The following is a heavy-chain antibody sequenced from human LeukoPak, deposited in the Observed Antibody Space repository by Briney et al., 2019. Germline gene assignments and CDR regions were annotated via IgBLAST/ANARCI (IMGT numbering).Heavy chain of an antibody. Sequence: GESLRISCKGSGYSFTSNWINWVRQMPGKGLEWVGRIDPSHSYTSYSPSFQGRVTISAAKSITTAYLQWGSLNTSDSAIYFCARGTGWTELDFWGRGTLVTVSS. CDR2: IDPSHSYT. V-gene: IGHV5-10-1*01. CDR1: GYSFTSNW. CDR3: ARGTGWTELDF. D-gene: IGHD6-19*01. J-gene: IGHJ4*02.